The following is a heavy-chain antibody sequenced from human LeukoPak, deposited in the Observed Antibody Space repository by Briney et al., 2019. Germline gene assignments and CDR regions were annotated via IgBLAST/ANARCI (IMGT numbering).Heavy chain of an antibody. D-gene: IGHD6-6*01. CDR2: ISSSSSYI. Sequence: GGSLRLSCAASGFTFSSYSMNWVRQAPGKGLDWVSSISSSSSYIYYADSVKGRFTISRDNAKNSLYLQMNSLRAEDTAVYYCARAGRYSSSPVDYWGQGTLVTISS. J-gene: IGHJ4*02. CDR1: GFTFSSYS. CDR3: ARAGRYSSSPVDY. V-gene: IGHV3-21*01.